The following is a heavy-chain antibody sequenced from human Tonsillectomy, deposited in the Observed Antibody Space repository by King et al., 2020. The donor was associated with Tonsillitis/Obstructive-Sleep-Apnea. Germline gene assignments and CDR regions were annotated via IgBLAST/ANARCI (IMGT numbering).Heavy chain of an antibody. V-gene: IGHV1-69*12. CDR3: ARAIRVPAAHNYYYYMDV. Sequence: VQLVQSGAEVKKPGSSVKVSCKASGGTFSSYAISWVRQAPGQGLEWMGGIIPIFGTSNYAQKFQVRVTITADESTSTAYMEMSSLRSEDTAVYYCARAIRVPAAHNYYYYMDVWGKGTTVTVSS. J-gene: IGHJ6*03. CDR2: IIPIFGTS. CDR1: GGTFSSYA. D-gene: IGHD2-2*01.